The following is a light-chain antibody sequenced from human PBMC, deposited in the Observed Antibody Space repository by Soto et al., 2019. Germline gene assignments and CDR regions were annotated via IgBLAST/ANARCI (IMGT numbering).Light chain of an antibody. V-gene: IGKV1-27*01. CDR3: QEYLSAPFT. J-gene: IGKJ3*01. CDR1: QGISNF. Sequence: DIQMTQSPSSLSASVGDRVTITCRASQGISNFLAWYRQKPGKVPKLLIYAAYTLQSGVPSRFSGSGSGTDFTLTISGLQPEDVATYYCQEYLSAPFTFGPGTKVDIK. CDR2: AAY.